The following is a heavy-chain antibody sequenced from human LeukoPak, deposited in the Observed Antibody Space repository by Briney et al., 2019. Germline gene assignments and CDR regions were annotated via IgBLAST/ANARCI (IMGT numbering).Heavy chain of an antibody. J-gene: IGHJ6*03. D-gene: IGHD3-22*01. V-gene: IGHV4-34*12. CDR2: FIHGGST. CDR3: ARGVYYYDTSGYSPSKYYMDV. Sequence: SETLSLTCAVYGGSFSNYYWTWIRQPPGKGLEFIGEFIHGGSTNYNPSLKSRVTISVDTSKNQFSLRLSSVTAADTAIYYCARGVYYYDTSGYSPSKYYMDVWGKGTTVTVSS. CDR1: GGSFSNYY.